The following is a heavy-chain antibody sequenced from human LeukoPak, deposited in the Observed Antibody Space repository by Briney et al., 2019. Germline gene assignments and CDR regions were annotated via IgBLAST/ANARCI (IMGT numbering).Heavy chain of an antibody. V-gene: IGHV3-48*04. CDR2: ISSSGSTI. CDR1: GFTFSSYG. Sequence: GGSLRLSCAASGFTFSSYGMHWVRQAPGKGLEWVSYISSSGSTIYYADSVKGRFTISRDNAKNSLYLQMNSLRAEGTAVYYCAREGGEWELLRTFDYWGQGTLVTVSS. CDR3: AREGGEWELLRTFDY. J-gene: IGHJ4*02. D-gene: IGHD1-26*01.